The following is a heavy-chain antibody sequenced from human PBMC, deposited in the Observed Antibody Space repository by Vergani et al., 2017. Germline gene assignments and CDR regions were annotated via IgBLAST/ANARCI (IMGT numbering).Heavy chain of an antibody. V-gene: IGHV1-2*02. CDR2: INPNSGCT. D-gene: IGHD3-22*01. J-gene: IGHJ4*02. Sequence: QVQLVESGAGVVQPGRSLSLSCAASGFTFSSYGMHWVRQAPGKGLEWMGWINPNSGCTNYAQKFQGRGTMTRDTSISTAYMELSRLRSDDAAVYSCAGSSSTMIVEDKFDHWGQGTLVTVSS. CDR3: AGSSSTMIVEDKFDH. CDR1: GFTFSSYG.